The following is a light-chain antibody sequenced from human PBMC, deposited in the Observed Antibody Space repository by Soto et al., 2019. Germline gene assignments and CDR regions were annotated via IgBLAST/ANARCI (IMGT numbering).Light chain of an antibody. CDR3: QQYYSYPQGFT. J-gene: IGKJ3*01. CDR1: QGISSY. CDR2: AAS. V-gene: IGKV1-8*01. Sequence: IRMTPSPSSLSASTGDRVTITCRASQGISSYLAWYQQKPGKAPKLLIYAASTLQSGVPSRFSGSGSGTDFTLTISCLQSEDFATYYCQQYYSYPQGFTFGPGTNVDIK.